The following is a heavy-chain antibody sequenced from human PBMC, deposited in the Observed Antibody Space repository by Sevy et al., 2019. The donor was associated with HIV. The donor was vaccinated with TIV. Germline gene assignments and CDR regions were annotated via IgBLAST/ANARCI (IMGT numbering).Heavy chain of an antibody. J-gene: IGHJ3*02. D-gene: IGHD2-2*01. CDR2: INHSGST. CDR3: ARHCGSTSCSHAFDI. Sequence: SETLSLTCAVYGGSFSAYYWSWIRQPPGKGLEWIGEINHSGSTNYNPSLKSRVTISVDTSKNQFSLKLSSVTAADTAVYYCARHCGSTSCSHAFDIWGQGTIVTVSS. V-gene: IGHV4-34*01. CDR1: GGSFSAYY.